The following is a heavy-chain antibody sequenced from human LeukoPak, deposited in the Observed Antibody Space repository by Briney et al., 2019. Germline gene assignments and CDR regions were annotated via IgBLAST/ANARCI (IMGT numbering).Heavy chain of an antibody. V-gene: IGHV3-21*01. Sequence: GGSVRLSCVASGLTFNNYNMNWVRQAPGKGLEWVSLISSDGSYIYYADSVRGRFTISRDNAKNSLYLQMNSLRAEDTAVYFCASPHYCSGSSCCFGYWGQGTLVTVSS. D-gene: IGHD2-15*01. CDR1: GLTFNNYN. CDR2: ISSDGSYI. J-gene: IGHJ4*03. CDR3: ASPHYCSGSSCCFGY.